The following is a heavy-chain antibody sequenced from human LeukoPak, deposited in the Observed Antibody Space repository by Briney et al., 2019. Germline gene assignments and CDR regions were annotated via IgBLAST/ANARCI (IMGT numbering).Heavy chain of an antibody. CDR2: IWYDGSNK. D-gene: IGHD3-16*01. CDR1: GFTFSSYG. J-gene: IGHJ4*02. Sequence: GGSLRLSCAASGFTFSSYGMHWVRQAPGKGLEWVAVIWYDGSNKYYADSVKGRFTISRDNSNNTLYLQMNSLRAEDTAVYYCAKDLDDSVWGSRTDMIDYWGQGTLATVSS. V-gene: IGHV3-33*06. CDR3: AKDLDDSVWGSRTDMIDY.